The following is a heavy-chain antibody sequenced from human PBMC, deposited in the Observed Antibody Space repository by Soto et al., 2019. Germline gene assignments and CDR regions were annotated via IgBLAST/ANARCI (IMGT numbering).Heavy chain of an antibody. V-gene: IGHV1-8*01. CDR2: MNPNSGNT. J-gene: IGHJ4*02. CDR1: GYTFTSYD. CDR3: SRGEDGTMVPGVKDAEVGY. Sequence: QVQLVQSGAEVKKPGASVKVSCKASGYTFTSYDINWVRQATGQGLEWMGWMNPNSGNTGYAQKFQGRVTMTRNTSISTAYLELSSLRSEDTAVYYCSRGEDGTMVPGVKDAEVGYWGQGTLVTVSS. D-gene: IGHD3-10*01.